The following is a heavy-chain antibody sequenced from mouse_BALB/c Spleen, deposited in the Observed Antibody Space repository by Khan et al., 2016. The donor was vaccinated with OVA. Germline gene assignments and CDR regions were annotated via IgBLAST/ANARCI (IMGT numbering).Heavy chain of an antibody. CDR2: IWGGGGT. D-gene: IGHD2-14*01. J-gene: IGHJ4*01. CDR1: GFSLSRYN. V-gene: IGHV2-6-4*01. CDR3: ARAYYRYDGYYAMDL. Sequence: QVQLKQSGPGLVAPSQSLSITCTVSGFSLSRYNIHWVRQPPGKGLEWLGMIWGGGGTDYNSTLKSRLSISKDNSKSQVFLKMNSLQTDDTAMYYCARAYYRYDGYYAMDLWGQGTSVPVSS.